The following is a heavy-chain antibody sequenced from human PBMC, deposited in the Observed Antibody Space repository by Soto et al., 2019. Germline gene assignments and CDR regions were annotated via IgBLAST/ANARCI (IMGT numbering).Heavy chain of an antibody. CDR1: GGSVSSGSYY. CDR2: IYYSGST. J-gene: IGHJ4*02. Sequence: SETLSLTCTVSGGSVSSGSYYWSWIRQPPGKGLEWIGYIYYSGSTNYNPSLKSRVTISVDTSKNQFSLKLSSVTAADTAVYYCASYRSGWYAVSYWGQGTPVTVSS. V-gene: IGHV4-61*01. CDR3: ASYRSGWYAVSY. D-gene: IGHD6-19*01.